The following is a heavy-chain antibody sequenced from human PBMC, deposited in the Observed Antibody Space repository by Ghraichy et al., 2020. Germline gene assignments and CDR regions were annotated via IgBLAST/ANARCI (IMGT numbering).Heavy chain of an antibody. CDR3: AGLRGSYSYYYYGMDV. J-gene: IGHJ6*02. Sequence: ASVKVSCKASGYTFTSYDINWVRQATGQGLEWMGWMNPNSGNTGYAQKFQGRVTMTRNTSISTAYMELSSLRSEDTAVYYCAGLRGSYSYYYYGMDVWGQGTTVTVSS. D-gene: IGHD1-26*01. CDR1: GYTFTSYD. CDR2: MNPNSGNT. V-gene: IGHV1-8*01.